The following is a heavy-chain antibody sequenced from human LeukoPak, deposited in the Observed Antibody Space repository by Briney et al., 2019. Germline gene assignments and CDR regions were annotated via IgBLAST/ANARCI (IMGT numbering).Heavy chain of an antibody. J-gene: IGHJ4*02. D-gene: IGHD3-9*01. CDR2: LNPQTGDT. V-gene: IGHV1-2*02. CDR3: ARGSRYHDWLSPLDS. Sequence: GASVRVSCKASGYAFSAYYMHWVRQAPGQGLEWMGWLNPQTGDTHFAQKFQGRVTFTRDTSISTACMAMSRLRSDDTAVFYCARGSRYHDWLSPLDSWGQGTLVTVSS. CDR1: GYAFSAYY.